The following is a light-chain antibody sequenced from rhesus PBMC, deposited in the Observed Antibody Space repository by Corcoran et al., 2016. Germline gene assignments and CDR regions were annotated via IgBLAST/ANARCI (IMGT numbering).Light chain of an antibody. J-gene: IGKJ2*01. CDR2: KAS. CDR3: LQYSSSPYS. V-gene: IGKV1-22*01. CDR1: QSISSW. Sequence: DIQMTQSPSSLSASVGDTVTITCRASQSISSWLDWYQQKPGKAPNLLIYKASSLQSGVSSRFSGSGSVTDFTLTISSLQPEDFATYYCLQYSSSPYSFGQGTKVEIK.